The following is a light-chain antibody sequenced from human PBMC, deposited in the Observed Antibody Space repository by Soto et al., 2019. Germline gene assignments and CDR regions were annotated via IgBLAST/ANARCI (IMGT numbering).Light chain of an antibody. CDR2: GAS. Sequence: EIVMTQSPATLSLSPGETATFSCRASQSVSNNVAWYQQKPGQAPRLLILGASTRATGIPARFSGSGSGTEFTLTISSLQSEDFAVYYCQGYNSWRRISFGHGTRLEIK. CDR3: QGYNSWRRIS. V-gene: IGKV3-15*01. J-gene: IGKJ5*01. CDR1: QSVSNN.